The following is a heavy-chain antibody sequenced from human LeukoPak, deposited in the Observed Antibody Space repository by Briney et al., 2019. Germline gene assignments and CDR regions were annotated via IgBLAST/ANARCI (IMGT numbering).Heavy chain of an antibody. J-gene: IGHJ4*02. CDR1: GYIFAHNG. Sequence: ASVKVSCKTSGYIFAHNGISWVRQAPGQGPEWMGWISAYNGDTNYAQNFQGRVTMTRDTSTSTVYMELRSLRSDDTAVYYCARGYCSGGSCYSRDPSTLNNFDYWGQGTLVTVSS. CDR2: ISAYNGDT. CDR3: ARGYCSGGSCYSRDPSTLNNFDY. D-gene: IGHD2-15*01. V-gene: IGHV1-18*01.